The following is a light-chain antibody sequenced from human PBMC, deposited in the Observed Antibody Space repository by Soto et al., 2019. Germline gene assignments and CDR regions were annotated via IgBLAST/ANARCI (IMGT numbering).Light chain of an antibody. J-gene: IGLJ2*01. CDR1: SSDVGGYNY. CDR3: SSYTQGKTLVI. Sequence: QSALTQPASVSGSPGQSITISCSGTSSDVGGYNYVSWYQQHPGKAPRLMIYEVSNRPSGISNRFSGSKSGNTASLTISGLQAEDEADYYCSSYTQGKTLVIFGGGTKVTVL. CDR2: EVS. V-gene: IGLV2-14*01.